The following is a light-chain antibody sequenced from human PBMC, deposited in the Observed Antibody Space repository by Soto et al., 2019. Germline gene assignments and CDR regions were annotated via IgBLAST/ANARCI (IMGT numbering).Light chain of an antibody. CDR3: CSYAGSSTLYV. V-gene: IGLV2-23*02. CDR2: EVS. J-gene: IGLJ1*01. Sequence: LTQPASVSGSPGQSITISCNGTSSNVGSYNLVSWYQQHPGKAPKLMIYEVSKRPSGVSNRFSGSKSGNTASLTISGLQAEDEADYYCCSYAGSSTLYVFGTGTKVTVL. CDR1: SSNVGSYNL.